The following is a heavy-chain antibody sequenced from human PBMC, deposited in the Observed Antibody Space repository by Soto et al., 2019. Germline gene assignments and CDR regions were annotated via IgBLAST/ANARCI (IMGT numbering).Heavy chain of an antibody. CDR2: TFPIDSNV. Sequence: GASQKISCEGSGYSFTTYWIGWVRQMPGKGLEWMGITFPIDSNVKYSPSFQGQVTISADKSINTAYLQWDSLKASDTAMYYCARERDGVFDYWGQGTLVTVSS. D-gene: IGHD1-26*01. CDR3: ARERDGVFDY. CDR1: GYSFTTYW. V-gene: IGHV5-51*01. J-gene: IGHJ4*02.